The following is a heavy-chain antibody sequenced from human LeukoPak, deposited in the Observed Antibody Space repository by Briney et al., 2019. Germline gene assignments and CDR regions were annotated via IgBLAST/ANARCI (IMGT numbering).Heavy chain of an antibody. CDR1: GFTFRSYS. D-gene: IGHD1-26*01. V-gene: IGHV3-48*01. CDR2: ISSSSNTI. Sequence: PGGSLRLSCAPSGFTFRSYSMNWVRQAPGKGLEWVSYISSSSNTIYYADSVKGRFTISRDNAKNSLYLQMNSLRAEDTAVYYCARDLPLRECELPGRLDYWGQGTLVTVSS. CDR3: ARDLPLRECELPGRLDY. J-gene: IGHJ4*02.